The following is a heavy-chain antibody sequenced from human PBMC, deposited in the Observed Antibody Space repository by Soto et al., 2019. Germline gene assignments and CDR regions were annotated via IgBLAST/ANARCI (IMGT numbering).Heavy chain of an antibody. CDR1: GGSIRSYY. J-gene: IGHJ4*02. CDR3: ARDSYNFDD. Sequence: SETLSLTCTVSGGSIRSYYWSWIRQPPGKGLEWIGYIYYSGSTDYNPSLKSRVTISVDTSKNQFSLKLRSVTAADTAVYYCARDSYNFDDWGQGILVTISS. D-gene: IGHD5-18*01. CDR2: IYYSGST. V-gene: IGHV4-59*01.